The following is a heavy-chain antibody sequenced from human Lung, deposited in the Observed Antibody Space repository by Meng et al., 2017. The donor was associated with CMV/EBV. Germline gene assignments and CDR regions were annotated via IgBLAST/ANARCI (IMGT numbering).Heavy chain of an antibody. CDR1: GFTFTSYG. J-gene: IGHJ4*02. Sequence: GESLKISCAASGFTFTSYGMSWVRQAPGKGLEWVSLIYNDGSRTYYADSVKGRFTISRDSSKNTVSLQMNNLRVEDSAVYYCVKGAAGLVPWGQGNLV. CDR3: VKGAAGLVP. V-gene: IGHV3-23*03. D-gene: IGHD3/OR15-3a*01. CDR2: IYNDGSRT.